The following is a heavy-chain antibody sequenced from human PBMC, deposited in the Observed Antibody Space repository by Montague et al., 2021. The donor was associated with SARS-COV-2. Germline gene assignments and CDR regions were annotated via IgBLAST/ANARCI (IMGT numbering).Heavy chain of an antibody. CDR2: IFHSGTT. V-gene: IGHV4-31*03. J-gene: IGHJ4*02. D-gene: IGHD3-16*01. CDR1: GASISSGGYY. Sequence: TLSLTCTVSGASISSGGYYWSWIRQHPGKGLEWIGYIFHSGTTYYSPSLESRVTMSVDTSENQFSLKLASVTAADTAVYYCASFMIQAVPNCWGQGTLVTVSS. CDR3: ASFMIQAVPNC.